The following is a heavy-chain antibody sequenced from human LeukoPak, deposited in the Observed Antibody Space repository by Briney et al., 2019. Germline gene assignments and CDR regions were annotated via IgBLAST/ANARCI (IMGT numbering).Heavy chain of an antibody. CDR2: VYSGGST. V-gene: IGHV3-53*01. CDR3: VKFRGIQHYNYHMDV. J-gene: IGHJ6*03. CDR1: GFTVSNNY. Sequence: PGGSLRLSCAASGFTVSNNYMSWVRQAPGKGLEWVSVVYSGGSTYSADSVKGRFTISRDNSKNTLSLQMNSLRAEDAAAYYCVKFRGIQHYNYHMDVWGKGTTVTVSS. D-gene: IGHD3-10*01.